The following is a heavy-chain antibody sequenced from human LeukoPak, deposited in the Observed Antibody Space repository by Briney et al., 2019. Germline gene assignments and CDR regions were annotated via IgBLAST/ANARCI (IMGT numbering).Heavy chain of an antibody. V-gene: IGHV4-59*12. CDR3: ARVSAAQYFDY. Sequence: SETLSLTCAVYGGSFSGYYWSWIRQPPGKGLEWIGYIYYSGSSYYNPSLNSQFTISVDASKNQFSLELSSVTAADTAVYYCARVSAAQYFDYWGQGTLVTVSS. CDR2: IYYSGSS. J-gene: IGHJ4*02. CDR1: GGSFSGYY. D-gene: IGHD3-10*01.